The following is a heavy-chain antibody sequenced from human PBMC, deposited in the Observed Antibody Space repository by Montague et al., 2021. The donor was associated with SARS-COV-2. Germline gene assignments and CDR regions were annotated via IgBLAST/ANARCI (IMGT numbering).Heavy chain of an antibody. CDR1: GFTFGNYW. CDR3: AGPNSGLDSVDL. V-gene: IGHV3-7*01. Sequence: SLRLSCAASGFTFGNYWMTWVRQAPGEGLEWVVNIKQDGCEKYYEDSVKGRFTISRDNAKNSVYLHMNSLRVEDAAVYYCAGPNSGLDSVDLWGQGTLVTVSS. D-gene: IGHD5-12*01. CDR2: IKQDGCEK. J-gene: IGHJ5*02.